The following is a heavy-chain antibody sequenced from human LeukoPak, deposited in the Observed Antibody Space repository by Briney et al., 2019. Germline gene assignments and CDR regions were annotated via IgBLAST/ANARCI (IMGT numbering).Heavy chain of an antibody. D-gene: IGHD2-21*02. CDR1: GGSIRTNLSY. V-gene: IGHV4-39*01. J-gene: IGHJ5*02. CDR2: MFYSGNT. Sequence: SETLSLTCTVSGGSIRTNLSYCGWIRQSPGKGLEWIGSMFYSGNTFYNPSLKSRVTISADASKNQFSLQLSSVTAADTAVYYCARHTLVTAISTYNWFDPWGQGILVTVSS. CDR3: ARHTLVTAISTYNWFDP.